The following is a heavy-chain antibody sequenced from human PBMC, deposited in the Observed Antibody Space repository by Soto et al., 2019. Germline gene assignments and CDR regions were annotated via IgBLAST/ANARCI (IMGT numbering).Heavy chain of an antibody. J-gene: IGHJ4*02. D-gene: IGHD3-22*01. CDR3: ARGHYQDSSGHLDS. V-gene: IGHV3-33*01. CDR2: IWYDGNNN. CDR1: GFTFSRYG. Sequence: QVQLVESGGGVVQPGRSLRLSCAASGFTFSRYGMHWVRQAPGKGLEWVAVIWYDGNNNFYADSVRGRFTISRDNSKNTVYLQMSSLRAEDTAVYYCARGHYQDSSGHLDSWGQGTLVTVSS.